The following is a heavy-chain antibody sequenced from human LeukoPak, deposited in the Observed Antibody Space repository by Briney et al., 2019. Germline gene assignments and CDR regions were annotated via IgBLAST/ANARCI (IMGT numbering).Heavy chain of an antibody. CDR2: ISRSSSYI. J-gene: IGHJ6*02. Sequence: GGSLRFSCAASGFTFSSYSMNWVRQAPGKGLEWVSSISRSSSYIYYADSVKGRFTISRDNAKNSLYLQMNSLRAEDTAVYYCARGTYSSGWEYFYYGMDVWGQGTTVTVSS. V-gene: IGHV3-21*01. CDR3: ARGTYSSGWEYFYYGMDV. D-gene: IGHD6-19*01. CDR1: GFTFSSYS.